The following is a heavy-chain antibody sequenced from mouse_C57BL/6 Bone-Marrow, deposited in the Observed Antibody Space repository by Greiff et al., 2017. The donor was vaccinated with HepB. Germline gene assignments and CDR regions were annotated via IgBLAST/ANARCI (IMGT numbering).Heavy chain of an antibody. D-gene: IGHD3-1*01. CDR1: GYTFTSYW. CDR2: IDPSDSYT. Sequence: QVQLQQPGAELVKPGASVKLSCKASGYTFTSYWMQWVKQRPGQGLEWIGEIDPSDSYTNYNQKFKGKATLTVDTSSSTAYMQLSSLTSEDSAVYYCARGGRGLRGYFDVWGTGTTVTVSS. J-gene: IGHJ1*03. CDR3: ARGGRGLRGYFDV. V-gene: IGHV1-50*01.